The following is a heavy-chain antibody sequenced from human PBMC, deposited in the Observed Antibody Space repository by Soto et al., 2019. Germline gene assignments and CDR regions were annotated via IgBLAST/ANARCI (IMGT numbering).Heavy chain of an antibody. Sequence: SVKVSCKASGGTFSSYTISWVRQAPGQGLEWMGRIIPILGIANYAQKFQGRVTITADKSTSTAYMELSSLRSEDTAVYYCARDSVGVVAANGAFDLWGQGTMVPVS. D-gene: IGHD2-15*01. CDR3: ARDSVGVVAANGAFDL. CDR2: IIPILGIA. CDR1: GGTFSSYT. J-gene: IGHJ3*01. V-gene: IGHV1-69*04.